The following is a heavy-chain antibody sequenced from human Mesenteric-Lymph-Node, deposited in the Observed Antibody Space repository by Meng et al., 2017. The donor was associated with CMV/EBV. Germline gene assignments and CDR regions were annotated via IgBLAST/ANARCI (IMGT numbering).Heavy chain of an antibody. CDR2: IFYGGRTYSDPGST. J-gene: IGHJ4*02. V-gene: IGHV4-39*07. CDR3: ARADFDSSGYDYPEY. D-gene: IGHD3-22*01. Sequence: GSLRLSCTVSGASISNSDYYWGWVRQPPGKGLEWIGSIFYGGRTYSDPGSTYYNPSLKSRVTISIDTSNNQFSLKVTSVTAADTAVYYCARADFDSSGYDYPEYWGQGTLVTVSS. CDR1: GASISNSDYY.